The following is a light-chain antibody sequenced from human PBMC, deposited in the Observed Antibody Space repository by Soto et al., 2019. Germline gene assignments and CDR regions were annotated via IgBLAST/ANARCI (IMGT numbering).Light chain of an antibody. CDR2: GAS. CDR3: QQYNSYSWT. J-gene: IGKJ1*01. V-gene: IGKV3-20*01. CDR1: QSVSSNS. Sequence: EIVLTQSPGTLSLSPGERATLSCRASQSVSSNSLVWYQQKPGQAPRLLISGASSRATGIPDRFSGSGSGTDFTLTISRLEPEDFATYYCQQYNSYSWTFGQGTKVEIK.